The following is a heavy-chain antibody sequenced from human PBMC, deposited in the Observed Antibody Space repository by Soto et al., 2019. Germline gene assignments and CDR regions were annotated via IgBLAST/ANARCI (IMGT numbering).Heavy chain of an antibody. Sequence: QVQLVQSGAEVKKPGSSVKVSCKASGGSFSSYVITWVRQAPGQGLEWIGGIVPIFGIPNHAQKFQGRVTITADESTGTVYLELSSLRFEDTAVYYCARGTPQGIVGPTDFWGQGTLVTVSS. CDR2: IVPIFGIP. D-gene: IGHD1-26*01. CDR1: GGSFSSYV. J-gene: IGHJ4*02. V-gene: IGHV1-69*01. CDR3: ARGTPQGIVGPTDF.